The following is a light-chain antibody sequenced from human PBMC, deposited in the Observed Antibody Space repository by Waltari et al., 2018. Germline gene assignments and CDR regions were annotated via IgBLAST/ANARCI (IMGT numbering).Light chain of an antibody. Sequence: QSALTQPASVSGSPGQSITISCSGANSAIGAYTYLSWYQQHPGKAPKLLIYDVYYRPSGVSLRFSGSKSGNTSSLTISGLQPEDEADYYCSSYTLTTSVFGGGTKVTVL. J-gene: IGLJ2*01. V-gene: IGLV2-14*03. CDR2: DVY. CDR1: NSAIGAYTY. CDR3: SSYTLTTSV.